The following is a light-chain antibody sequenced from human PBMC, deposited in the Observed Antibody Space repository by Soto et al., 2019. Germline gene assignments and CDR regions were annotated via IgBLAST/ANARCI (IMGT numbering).Light chain of an antibody. CDR2: GAS. CDR1: QSVSSSY. CDR3: QQYGSSPPHT. V-gene: IGKV3-20*01. Sequence: EIVLTQSPGTLSLSPGERATLSCRASQSVSSSYLAWYQQKPGQAPRLLIYGASSRATGIPDRFSGSGSGTDFTLTISRLEPEDCAVYYCQQYGSSPPHTFGGGTKVEIK. J-gene: IGKJ4*01.